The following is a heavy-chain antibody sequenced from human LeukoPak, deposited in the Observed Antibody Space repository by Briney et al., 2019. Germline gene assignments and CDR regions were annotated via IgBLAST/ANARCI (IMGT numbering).Heavy chain of an antibody. CDR1: GGSISSGGYS. CDR3: ASRVSYPFEDI. V-gene: IGHV4-30-2*01. Sequence: SETLSLTCAVSGGSISSGGYSWSWIRQPPGKGLEWIGYIYHSGSTYYNPSLKSRVTISVGRSKNQFSLKLSSVTAADTAVYYCASRVSYPFEDIWGQGTMVTVSS. J-gene: IGHJ3*02. CDR2: IYHSGST. D-gene: IGHD3-10*01.